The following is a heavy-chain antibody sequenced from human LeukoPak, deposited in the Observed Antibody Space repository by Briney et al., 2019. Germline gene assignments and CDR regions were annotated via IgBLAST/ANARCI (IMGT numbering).Heavy chain of an antibody. Sequence: SETLSLTCTVSGGSISSYYWSWIRQPAGQGLEWIGHIYTSGSTNYNPSLKSRVTMSVDTSKNQFSLKLSSVTAADTAVYYCARGSKPGDCHDYWGQGTLVTVSS. D-gene: IGHD2-21*02. V-gene: IGHV4-4*07. CDR2: IYTSGST. J-gene: IGHJ4*02. CDR1: GGSISSYY. CDR3: ARGSKPGDCHDY.